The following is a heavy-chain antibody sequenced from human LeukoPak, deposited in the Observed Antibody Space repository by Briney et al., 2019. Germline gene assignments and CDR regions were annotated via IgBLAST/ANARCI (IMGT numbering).Heavy chain of an antibody. J-gene: IGHJ4*02. Sequence: GGSLRLSCAASGFTFSSYEMNWVRQAPGKGLEWVSYISSSGSTIYYADSVKGRFTISRDNAKNSLYLQMNSLRAEDTAVYYCARGGYSSSWYSDYWGQGTLVIVSS. CDR2: ISSSGSTI. D-gene: IGHD6-13*01. CDR3: ARGGYSSSWYSDY. V-gene: IGHV3-48*03. CDR1: GFTFSSYE.